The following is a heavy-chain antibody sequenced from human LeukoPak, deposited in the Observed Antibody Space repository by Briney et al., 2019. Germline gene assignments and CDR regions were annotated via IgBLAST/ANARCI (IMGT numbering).Heavy chain of an antibody. CDR3: AKRERPIGYDAFDI. V-gene: IGHV3-30*02. D-gene: IGHD2-15*01. CDR2: IRYDGSNK. CDR1: GFTFSSYG. Sequence: PGGSLRLSCAASGFTFSSYGMHWVRQAPGKGLEWVTFIRYDGSNKYYTDSVKGRFTISRDNSKNTLYLQMNSLRAEDTAVYYCAKRERPIGYDAFDIWGQGTMVTVSS. J-gene: IGHJ3*02.